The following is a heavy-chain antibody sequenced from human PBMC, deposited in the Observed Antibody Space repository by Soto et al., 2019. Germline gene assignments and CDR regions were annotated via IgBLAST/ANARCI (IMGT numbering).Heavy chain of an antibody. CDR1: GGSVSSGSYY. D-gene: IGHD3-22*01. J-gene: IGHJ5*02. Sequence: KTSETLSLTCTVSGGSVSSGSYYWSWIRQPPGKGLEWIGYIYYSGSTNYNPSLKSRVTISVDTSKNQFSLKLSSVTAADTAVYYCARAGYYYDSSRLNWFDPWGQGTLVTVSS. CDR2: IYYSGST. V-gene: IGHV4-61*01. CDR3: ARAGYYYDSSRLNWFDP.